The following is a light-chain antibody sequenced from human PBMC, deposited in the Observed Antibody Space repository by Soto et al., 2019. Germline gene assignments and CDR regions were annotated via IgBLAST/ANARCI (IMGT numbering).Light chain of an antibody. V-gene: IGKV3-20*01. Sequence: EFVLTQSPGTLSLSPGERATLSCRASQSVGSNSLAWYQQKPGQAPRILIYGASTRAAGIPDRFSGGGSGTDVTNTSSRLEPDDFAVYYWQQYGSSPPLTFGGGTKVVIK. CDR3: QQYGSSPPLT. CDR2: GAS. CDR1: QSVGSNS. J-gene: IGKJ4*01.